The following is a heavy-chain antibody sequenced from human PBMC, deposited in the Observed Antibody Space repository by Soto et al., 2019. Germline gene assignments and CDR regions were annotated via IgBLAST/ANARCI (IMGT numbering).Heavy chain of an antibody. CDR2: ISGYNGET. CDR1: GYTFTSYG. CDR3: ARQSVGSVPAYYGMEV. V-gene: IGHV1-18*01. Sequence: ASVKVSCKASGYTFTSYGISWVRQAPGQGLEWMGWISGYNGETKYAQKFQGRVSMTTDTSTSTVYMELRSLRSDDTAVYFCARQSVGSVPAYYGMEVWGQGTTVTVSS. J-gene: IGHJ6*02. D-gene: IGHD2-15*01.